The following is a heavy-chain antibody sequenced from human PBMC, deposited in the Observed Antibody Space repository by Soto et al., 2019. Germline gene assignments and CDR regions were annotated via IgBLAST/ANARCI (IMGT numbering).Heavy chain of an antibody. V-gene: IGHV4-31*03. CDR3: ARVASSPGHYSNYGGPPRYRTSYGMDV. CDR2: IYYSGST. D-gene: IGHD4-4*01. J-gene: IGHJ6*02. Sequence: PSETLSLTCTVSGGSISSGGYYWTWIRQHPGKGLEWIGYIYYSGSTYYNPSLKSRVTILVDTSKNQFSLKLSSVTAADTAGYYCARVASSPGHYSNYGGPPRYRTSYGMDVWGQGTTVTVSS. CDR1: GGSISSGGYY.